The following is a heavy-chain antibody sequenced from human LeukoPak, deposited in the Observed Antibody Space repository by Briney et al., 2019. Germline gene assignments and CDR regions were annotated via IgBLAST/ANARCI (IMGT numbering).Heavy chain of an antibody. V-gene: IGHV3-53*01. Sequence: GGSLRLSGASSGFTVSSNYMSWVRPAPGKGLEWVAVIYSGGSTYYADSVKGRFTISRDNSKNTLYLQMNSLRAEDTAVYYCARVDSSGYYAVWNFDLWGRGTLVTVSS. CDR3: ARVDSSGYYAVWNFDL. CDR1: GFTVSSNY. D-gene: IGHD3-22*01. CDR2: IYSGGST. J-gene: IGHJ2*01.